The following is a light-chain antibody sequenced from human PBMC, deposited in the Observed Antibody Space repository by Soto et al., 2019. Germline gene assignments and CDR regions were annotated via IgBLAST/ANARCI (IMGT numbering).Light chain of an antibody. CDR1: RPNIGSNL. V-gene: IGLV1-44*01. CDR3: AAWDDSLRAVV. J-gene: IGLJ2*01. CDR2: RNH. Sequence: QSVLTQSPSVSVTPGQRVTISCSGSRPNIGSNLVSWYQQLPGTAPTRLIWRNHQRPSGVPDRFSGSKSGTSASLAISGPQSEDEGDYYCAAWDDSLRAVVFGGGTKLTVL.